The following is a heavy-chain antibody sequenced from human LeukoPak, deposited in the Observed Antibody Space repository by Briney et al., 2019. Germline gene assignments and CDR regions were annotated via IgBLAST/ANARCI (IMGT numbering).Heavy chain of an antibody. CDR1: GFTFSSYG. V-gene: IGHV3-30*03. J-gene: IGHJ4*02. D-gene: IGHD3-22*01. CDR3: ARGRYYYDSRGAFDY. Sequence: PGRSLRLSCAASGFTFSSYGMHWVRQAPGKGLEWVAVISYDGSNKYYADSVKGRFTISRDNSKNTLYLQMNSLRAEDTAVYYCARGRYYYDSRGAFDYWGQGTLVTVSS. CDR2: ISYDGSNK.